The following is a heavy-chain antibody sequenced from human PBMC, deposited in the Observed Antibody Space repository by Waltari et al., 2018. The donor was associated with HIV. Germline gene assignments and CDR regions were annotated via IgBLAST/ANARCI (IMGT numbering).Heavy chain of an antibody. D-gene: IGHD4-17*01. Sequence: VYLLESRGGLVQHGGSLRLSCAASEFPFSSFALRWVRQAPGEVLELVSSISANGGSTYYADSVKGRFTISRDNSKNTLYLQMNSLRVEDTALYDCAKDGVTTNSKYVDYWGQGTLVTVSP. CDR2: ISANGGST. CDR1: EFPFSSFA. V-gene: IGHV3-23*01. J-gene: IGHJ4*02. CDR3: AKDGVTTNSKYVDY.